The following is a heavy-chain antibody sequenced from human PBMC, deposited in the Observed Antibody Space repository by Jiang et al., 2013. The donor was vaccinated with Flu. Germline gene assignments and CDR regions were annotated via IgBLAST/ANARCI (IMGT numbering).Heavy chain of an antibody. CDR2: ILYSVNT. V-gene: IGHV4-39*01. J-gene: IGHJ4*02. D-gene: IGHD3-22*01. Sequence: KGLEWIGSILYSVNTYYNPSLKSRVTISADTSKNQFSLKLSSVTAADTAVYYCANTQNYYDSSGYYFWGQGTLVTVSS. CDR3: ANTQNYYDSSGYYF.